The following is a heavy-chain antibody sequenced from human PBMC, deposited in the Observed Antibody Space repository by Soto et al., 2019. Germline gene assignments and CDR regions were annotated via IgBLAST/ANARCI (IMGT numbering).Heavy chain of an antibody. V-gene: IGHV3-30-3*01. CDR3: ARGDREDILVVVGARPGEYGIDI. CDR1: GFTFRNYA. CDR2: IAYDGSNA. Sequence: QVQLVEPGGGVVQPGGSRRLSCAASGFTFRNYAMHWVRQAPGKGLECLAVIAYDGSNAFYRDSVKGRFTISRDNCKNTLYLHMNSLRSEDTGVYYCARGDREDILVVVGARPGEYGIDIWGQGATVIVSS. J-gene: IGHJ6*02. D-gene: IGHD2-15*01.